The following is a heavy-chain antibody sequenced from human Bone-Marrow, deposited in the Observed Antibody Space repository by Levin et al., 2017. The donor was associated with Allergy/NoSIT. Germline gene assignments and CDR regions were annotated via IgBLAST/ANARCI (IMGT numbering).Heavy chain of an antibody. CDR2: ISAFNGKT. J-gene: IGHJ4*02. V-gene: IGHV1-18*01. Sequence: PAASVKVSCKTSGFIFKNFIIAWVRQAPGQGLEPVGWISAFNGKTEFAPPFQDRVDLTTDLLTTTAYLQLHSLRLDDTAVYYCARWLEGSWEFDFWGQGTLVTVSS. CDR3: ARWLEGSWEFDF. CDR1: GFIFKNFI. D-gene: IGHD1-26*01.